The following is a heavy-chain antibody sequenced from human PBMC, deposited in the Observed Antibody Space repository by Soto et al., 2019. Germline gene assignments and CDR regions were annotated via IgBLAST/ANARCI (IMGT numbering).Heavy chain of an antibody. CDR2: IWYDGSNK. D-gene: IGHD3-16*01. Sequence: PGGSLRLSCAASGFTFSSYGMHWVRQAPGKGLEWVAVIWYDGSNKYYAESVKGRFTISRDNSENTLYLQMNSLRAEDTAVYYWARDYVYFGGIYEASHFNYWGRETRATVSS. CDR3: ARDYVYFGGIYEASHFNY. CDR1: GFTFSSYG. J-gene: IGHJ4*02. V-gene: IGHV3-33*01.